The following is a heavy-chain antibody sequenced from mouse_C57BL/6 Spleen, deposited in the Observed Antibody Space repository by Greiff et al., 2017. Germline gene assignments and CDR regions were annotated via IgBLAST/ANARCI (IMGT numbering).Heavy chain of an antibody. V-gene: IGHV1-15*01. CDR1: GYTFTDYA. CDR2: IDPETGGT. Sequence: QVQLKESGAELVRPGASVTLSCKASGYTFTDYAMHWVKQTPVHGLEWIGAIDPETGGTAYNQKFKGKAILTADKSSSTAYMELRSLKSEDSAAYYCTRKVWFDYWGQGTTLTVSS. CDR3: TRKVWFDY. J-gene: IGHJ2*01.